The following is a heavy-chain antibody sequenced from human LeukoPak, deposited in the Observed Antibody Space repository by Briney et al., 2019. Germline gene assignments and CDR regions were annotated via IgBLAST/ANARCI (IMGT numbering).Heavy chain of an antibody. V-gene: IGHV4-34*01. CDR1: GGSFSGYY. J-gene: IGHJ3*02. D-gene: IGHD3-3*01. CDR2: INHSGST. Sequence: SETLSLTCAVYGGSFSGYYWSWIRQPPGKGLEWIGEINHSGSTNYNPSLKSRVTISVDTSKNQFSLKLSSVTAADTAVYYCARDSSITIFGVVIHDAFDIWGQGTMVTVSS. CDR3: ARDSSITIFGVVIHDAFDI.